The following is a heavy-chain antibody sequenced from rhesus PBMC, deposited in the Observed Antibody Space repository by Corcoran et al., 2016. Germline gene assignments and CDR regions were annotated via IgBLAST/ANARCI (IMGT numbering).Heavy chain of an antibody. V-gene: IGHV4-169*02. Sequence: QLLLQESGPGLVKPSETLSVTCAVSGGSISSSYWSWIRQAPGKGLDWIGYIYGSGSSTNYNPSLKSRVTLSVDTAKNQLSLKLSSVTAADTAVYDCASAQDIAGSRYFDYWGQGVLVTVSS. CDR3: ASAQDIAGSRYFDY. CDR1: GGSISSSY. CDR2: IYGSGSST. D-gene: IGHD5-36*01. J-gene: IGHJ4*01.